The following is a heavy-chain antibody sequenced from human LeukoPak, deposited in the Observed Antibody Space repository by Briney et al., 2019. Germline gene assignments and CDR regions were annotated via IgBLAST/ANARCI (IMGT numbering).Heavy chain of an antibody. V-gene: IGHV1-8*02. J-gene: IGHJ3*02. D-gene: IGHD3-10*01. CDR1: GYTFTSYY. Sequence: ASVKVSCKASGYTFTSYYMHWVRQAPGQGLEWMGWMNPNSGNTGYAQKFQGRVTMTRNTSISTAYMELSSLRSEDTAVYYCAKVGFGESDAFDIWGQGTMVTVSS. CDR2: MNPNSGNT. CDR3: AKVGFGESDAFDI.